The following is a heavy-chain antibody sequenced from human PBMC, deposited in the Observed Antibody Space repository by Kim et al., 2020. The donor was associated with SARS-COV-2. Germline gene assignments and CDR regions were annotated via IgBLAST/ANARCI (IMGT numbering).Heavy chain of an antibody. J-gene: IGHJ3*02. CDR1: GFTFSDYY. D-gene: IGHD6-13*01. CDR2: ISSSGSTI. V-gene: IGHV3-11*01. CDR3: ARSFPIAAAFQGAFDI. Sequence: GGSLRLSCAASGFTFSDYYMSWIRQAPGKGLEWVSYISSSGSTIYYADSVKGRFTISRDNAKNSLYLQMNSLRAEDTAVYYCARSFPIAAAFQGAFDIWGQGTMVTVSS.